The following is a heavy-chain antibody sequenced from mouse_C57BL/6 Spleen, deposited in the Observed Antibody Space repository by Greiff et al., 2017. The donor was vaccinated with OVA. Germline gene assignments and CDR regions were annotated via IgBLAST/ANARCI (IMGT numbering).Heavy chain of an antibody. J-gene: IGHJ4*01. D-gene: IGHD1-1*01. V-gene: IGHV1-26*01. CDR1: GYTFTDYY. Sequence: EVQLQQSGPELVKPGASVKISCKASGYTFTDYYMNWVKQSHGKSLEWIGDINPNNGGTSYNQKFKGKATLTVDKSTSTAYMELRSLTSEDSAVYYCARGPITTVVAMDYWGQGTSVTVSS. CDR3: ARGPITTVVAMDY. CDR2: INPNNGGT.